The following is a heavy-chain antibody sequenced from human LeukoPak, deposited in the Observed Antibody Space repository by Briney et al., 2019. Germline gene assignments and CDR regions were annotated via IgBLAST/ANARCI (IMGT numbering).Heavy chain of an antibody. V-gene: IGHV3-15*01. Sequence: AGGSLRLSCAASGFTFSNAWMSWVRQAPGKGLEWVGRIKSKTDGGTTDYAAPVKGRFTISRDDSKNTLYLQMNSLKTEDTAVYYCTTRLVGATVYMDVWGKGTTVTVSS. D-gene: IGHD1-26*01. CDR2: IKSKTDGGTT. CDR1: GFTFSNAW. CDR3: TTRLVGATVYMDV. J-gene: IGHJ6*03.